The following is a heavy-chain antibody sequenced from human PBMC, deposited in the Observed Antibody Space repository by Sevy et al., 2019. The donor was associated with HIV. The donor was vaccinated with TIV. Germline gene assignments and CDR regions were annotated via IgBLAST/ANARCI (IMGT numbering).Heavy chain of an antibody. D-gene: IGHD6-6*01. Sequence: SETLSLTCTVSGGSFSSYYWSWIRQPAGKGLEWIGRIYTSGSTNYNPSLKSRVSMSVDTSKNQFSLKLGSVTSADTAVHYCARGGSSSGFDPWGQGTLVTVSS. CDR1: GGSFSSYY. CDR2: IYTSGST. V-gene: IGHV4-4*07. CDR3: ARGGSSSGFDP. J-gene: IGHJ5*02.